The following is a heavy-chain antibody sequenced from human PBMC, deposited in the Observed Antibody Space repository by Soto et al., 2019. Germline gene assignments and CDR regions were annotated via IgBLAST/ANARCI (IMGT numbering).Heavy chain of an antibody. CDR1: GGTFSSYT. J-gene: IGHJ3*02. D-gene: IGHD3-22*01. CDR3: ARYQTYYDSSGRTSDPFDI. V-gene: IGHV1-69*02. CDR2: IIPILGIA. Sequence: GASVKVSCKASGGTFSSYTISWVRQAPGQGLEWMGRIIPILGIANYAQKFQGRVTITADKSTSTAYMELRSLRSDDTAVYYCARYQTYYDSSGRTSDPFDIWGQGTMVTVSS.